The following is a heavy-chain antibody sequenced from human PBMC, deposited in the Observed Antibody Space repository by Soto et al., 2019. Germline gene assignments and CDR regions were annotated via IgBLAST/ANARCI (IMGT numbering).Heavy chain of an antibody. D-gene: IGHD3-3*01. CDR2: ISYDGSNK. Sequence: QVQLVESGGGVVQPGRSLRLSCAASGFTFSSYAMHWVRQAPGKGLEWVAVISYDGSNKYYADSVKGRFTISRDNSKNTLYLQMNSLRAEDTAVYDCARVGRFLEEGGMDVWGQGTTVTVSS. CDR3: ARVGRFLEEGGMDV. J-gene: IGHJ6*02. V-gene: IGHV3-30-3*01. CDR1: GFTFSSYA.